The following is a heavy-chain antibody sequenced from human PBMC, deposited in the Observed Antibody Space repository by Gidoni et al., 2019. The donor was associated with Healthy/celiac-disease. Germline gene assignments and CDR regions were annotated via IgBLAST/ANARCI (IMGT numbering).Heavy chain of an antibody. V-gene: IGHV3-23*01. D-gene: IGHD3-22*01. J-gene: IGHJ3*02. CDR3: AKGDYYDRSGYHDDLDN. Sequence: VKGRFTISTDNSKNTLYLQMNSLRGEDTAVYYCAKGDYYDRSGYHDDLDNWGQGTMVTVSS.